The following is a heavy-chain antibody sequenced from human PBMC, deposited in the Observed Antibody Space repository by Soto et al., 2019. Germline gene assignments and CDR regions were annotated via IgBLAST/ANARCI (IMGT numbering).Heavy chain of an antibody. CDR2: ISSSSSTI. Sequence: GGSLRLSCAASGFTFSSYSMNWVRQAPGKGLEWVSYISSSSSTIYYADSVKGRFTISRDNAKNSLYLQMNSLRDEDTAVYYCARDAGTYPWYYYDSSGYYLDYYGMDVWGQGTTVTVSS. CDR3: ARDAGTYPWYYYDSSGYYLDYYGMDV. CDR1: GFTFSSYS. V-gene: IGHV3-48*02. D-gene: IGHD3-22*01. J-gene: IGHJ6*02.